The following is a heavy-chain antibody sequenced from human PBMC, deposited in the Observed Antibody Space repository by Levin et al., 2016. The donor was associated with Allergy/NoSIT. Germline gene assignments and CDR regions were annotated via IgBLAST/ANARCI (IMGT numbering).Heavy chain of an antibody. V-gene: IGHV4-39*07. CDR1: GDSISSSNYY. D-gene: IGHD2-15*01. Sequence: SETLSLTCTVSGDSISSSNYYWGWIRQPPGKGLEWIGTIYKSGSTYYNPSLKSRVTLSVDTSENQFSLRLSSVTAADTAVYYCAREVYCSGGSCWSDYFDFWGQGTLVTVSS. CDR2: IYKSGST. J-gene: IGHJ4*02. CDR3: AREVYCSGGSCWSDYFDF.